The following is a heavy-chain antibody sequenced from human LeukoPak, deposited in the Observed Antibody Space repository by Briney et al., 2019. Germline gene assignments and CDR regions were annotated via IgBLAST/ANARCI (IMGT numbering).Heavy chain of an antibody. Sequence: GGSLRLSCAASGLTFSGSAMHWVRKASGKGLEWVGRIRSKANSYATAYAASVKGRFTISRDDSKNTAYLQMNSLKTEDTAVYYCTRHGDYYDSSGYYYWGQGTLVTVSS. J-gene: IGHJ4*02. CDR2: IRSKANSYAT. CDR1: GLTFSGSA. CDR3: TRHGDYYDSSGYYY. V-gene: IGHV3-73*01. D-gene: IGHD3-22*01.